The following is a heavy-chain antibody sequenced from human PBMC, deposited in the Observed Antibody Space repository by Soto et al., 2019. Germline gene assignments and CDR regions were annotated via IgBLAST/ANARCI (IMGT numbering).Heavy chain of an antibody. CDR2: IGFDGVEN. J-gene: IGHJ6*03. CDR1: GFTFSDYG. D-gene: IGHD6-25*01. Sequence: QVQLVESGGGVVQPGKSLRLSCSASGFTFSDYGFHWVRQAPGRGLEWVAVIGFDGVENNYADSVKGRFTISRDISKNTLNLHTNGLRAEDRAGDYCARGGATVAPGGDYNYYMDVWGKGTTVTVSS. CDR3: ARGGATVAPGGDYNYYMDV. V-gene: IGHV3-33*01.